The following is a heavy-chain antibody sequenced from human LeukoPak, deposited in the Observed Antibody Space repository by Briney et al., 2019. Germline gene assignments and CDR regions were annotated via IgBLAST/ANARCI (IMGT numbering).Heavy chain of an antibody. J-gene: IGHJ3*02. CDR1: GFTFDDYA. D-gene: IGHD3-22*01. CDR2: ISWNSGSI. CDR3: AKVALYDSSGYYYGGCAFDI. V-gene: IGHV3-9*01. Sequence: PGGSLRLSCAASGFTFDDYAMHWVRQAPGEGLEWVSGISWNSGSIGYADSVKGRFTISRDNAKNSLYLQMNSLRAEDTALYYCAKVALYDSSGYYYGGCAFDIWGQGTMVTVSS.